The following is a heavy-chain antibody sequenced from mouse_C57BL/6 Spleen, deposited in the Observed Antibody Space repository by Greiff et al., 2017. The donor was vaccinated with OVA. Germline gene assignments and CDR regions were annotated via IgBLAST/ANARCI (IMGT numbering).Heavy chain of an antibody. D-gene: IGHD2-4*01. Sequence: VKLMESGPGLVAPSQSLSITCTVSGFSFTSYGVSWVRQPPGKGLEWLGVIWGVGGTNYHSALVSRLSISKDNSKSQVFLILISMQTDDAATYYGANVYDSYWYFDVWGTGTTVTVSS. CDR1: GFSFTSYG. CDR2: IWGVGGT. J-gene: IGHJ1*03. V-gene: IGHV2-3*01. CDR3: ANVYDSYWYFDV.